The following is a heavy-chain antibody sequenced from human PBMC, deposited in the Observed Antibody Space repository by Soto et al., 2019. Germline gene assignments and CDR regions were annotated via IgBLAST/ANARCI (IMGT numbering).Heavy chain of an antibody. J-gene: IGHJ4*01. CDR2: INVNRGDV. CDR3: ATDDMNRGRFDF. Sequence: ASVKVSCKASGHSSTHNGISWVRRAPGQGLEWMGWINVNRGDVNHAPKFQGRVTLTTDTSTTTAYMELRSLRLDDTAVYFCATDDMNRGRFDFWGHGTLVTVSS. CDR1: GHSSTHNG. V-gene: IGHV1-18*01.